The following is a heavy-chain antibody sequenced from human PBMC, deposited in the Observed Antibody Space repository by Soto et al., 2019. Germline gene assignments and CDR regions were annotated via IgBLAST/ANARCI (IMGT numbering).Heavy chain of an antibody. Sequence: SVKVSCKASGGTFSSYAIRWVRQAPGQGLEWMGGIIPIFGTANYAQKFQGRVTITADESTSTAYMELCSLRSEDTAVYYCARGHTSGVVVVAATHWGQGTLVTVSS. CDR1: GGTFSSYA. V-gene: IGHV1-69*13. CDR2: IIPIFGTA. D-gene: IGHD2-15*01. CDR3: ARGHTSGVVVVAATH. J-gene: IGHJ4*02.